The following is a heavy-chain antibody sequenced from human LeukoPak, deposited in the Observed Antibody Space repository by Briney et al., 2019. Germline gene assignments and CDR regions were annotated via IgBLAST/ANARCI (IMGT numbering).Heavy chain of an antibody. CDR2: ISAYNGNT. D-gene: IGHD3-22*01. V-gene: IGHV1-18*01. CDR1: GYTFTSYG. J-gene: IGHJ4*02. Sequence: GASVKVSCKASGYTFTSYGISWVRQAPGQGLEWMGWISAYNGNTNYAQKLQGRVTMTTDTSTSTAYMGLRSLRSDDTAVYYCARDRYYYDSSGYYKRGYFDYWGQGTLVTVSS. CDR3: ARDRYYYDSSGYYKRGYFDY.